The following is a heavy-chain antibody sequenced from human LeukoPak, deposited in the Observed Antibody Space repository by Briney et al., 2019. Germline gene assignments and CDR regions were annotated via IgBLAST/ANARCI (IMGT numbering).Heavy chain of an antibody. D-gene: IGHD6-6*01. J-gene: IGHJ6*03. V-gene: IGHV4-39*02. CDR3: ARDGGGRRIAARRDYYYYMDV. CDR1: GGSISISSYY. CDR2: IYYSGST. Sequence: SETLSLTCTVSGGSISISSYYWGWIRQPPGKGLEWIGSIYYSGSTYYNPSLKSRVTISVDTSKTQFSLKLSSVTAADTAVYYCARDGGGRRIAARRDYYYYMDVWGKGTTVTVSS.